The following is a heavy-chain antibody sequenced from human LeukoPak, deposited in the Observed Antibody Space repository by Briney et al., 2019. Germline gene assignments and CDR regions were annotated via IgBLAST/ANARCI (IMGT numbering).Heavy chain of an antibody. J-gene: IGHJ5*02. D-gene: IGHD4-17*01. V-gene: IGHV4-30-4*01. CDR2: IYYSGST. CDR3: ARALDPGYGDHGPGPAYNWFDP. Sequence: SETLSLTCTVSGGSISSGDYYWSWIRQPPGTGLEWIGYIYYSGSTYYNPSLKSRVTISVDTYKNQFSLKLSSVTAADTAVYYCARALDPGYGDHGPGPAYNWFDPWGQGTLVTVSS. CDR1: GGSISSGDYY.